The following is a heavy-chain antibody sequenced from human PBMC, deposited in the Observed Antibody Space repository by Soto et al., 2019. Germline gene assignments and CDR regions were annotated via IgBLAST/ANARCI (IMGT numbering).Heavy chain of an antibody. CDR1: GFTCSSYW. Sequence: GGSLRLSCAASGFTCSSYWMHWVRQAPGKGLVWVSRINSDGSSTSYADSVKGRFTISRDNAKNTLYLQMNSLRAEDTAVYYCASVTIAAAGIAFDIWGQGTMVTVSS. V-gene: IGHV3-74*01. CDR3: ASVTIAAAGIAFDI. D-gene: IGHD6-13*01. CDR2: INSDGSST. J-gene: IGHJ3*02.